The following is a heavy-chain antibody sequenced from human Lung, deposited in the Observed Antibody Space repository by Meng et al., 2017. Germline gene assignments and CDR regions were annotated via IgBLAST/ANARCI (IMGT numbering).Heavy chain of an antibody. CDR3: ARGPTTMAHDFDY. D-gene: IGHD4-11*01. CDR2: INHSGST. CDR1: GGAFSDYY. V-gene: IGHV4-34*01. Sequence: QLKRQQWWAGLLKPPETLSLPCVVAGGAFSDYYWSWIRQPPGKGLEWIGEINHSGSTNYNPSLESRATISVDTSQNNLSLKLSSVTAADSAVYYCARGPTTMAHDFDYWGQGTLVTVSS. J-gene: IGHJ4*02.